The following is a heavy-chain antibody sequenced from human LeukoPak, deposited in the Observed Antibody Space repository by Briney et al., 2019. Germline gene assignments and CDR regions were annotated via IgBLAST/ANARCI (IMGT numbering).Heavy chain of an antibody. D-gene: IGHD6-13*01. CDR2: IYHSVNT. Sequence: SETLALTCTVSGYSISSGYYWGWIRQPPGKGLEWIGSIYHSVNTYYNPSLKSRVTISGDRSKNQCSLKLSSVTAADPALYYCASCRSWRELSFDPWGQGTLVTVSS. CDR1: GYSISSGYY. CDR3: ASCRSWRELSFDP. V-gene: IGHV4-38-2*02. J-gene: IGHJ5*02.